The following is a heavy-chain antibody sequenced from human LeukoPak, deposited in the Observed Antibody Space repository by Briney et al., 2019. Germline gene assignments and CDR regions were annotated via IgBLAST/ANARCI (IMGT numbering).Heavy chain of an antibody. V-gene: IGHV3-11*04. D-gene: IGHD4-17*01. CDR1: GFTFSDYY. J-gene: IGHJ4*02. CDR2: ISRSSDAI. CDR3: ARGDSDHYITLDY. Sequence: GGSLRLSCAASGFTFSDYYMSWIRQAPGKGLEWVSYISRSSDAIYDADSVKGRFTISRDNAKNLLFLQMTSLGVEDTALYYCARGDSDHYITLDYWGQGTLVTVSS.